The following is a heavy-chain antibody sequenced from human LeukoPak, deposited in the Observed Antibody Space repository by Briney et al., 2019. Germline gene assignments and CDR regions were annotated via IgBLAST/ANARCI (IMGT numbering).Heavy chain of an antibody. Sequence: ASVKVSCKASGYTFTSYYMHWVRQAPGQGLEWMGIINPSGGSTSYAQKFQGRVTMTRDTSTSTVYMGLSSLRSEDTAVYYCARVGSTGYFDYWGQGTLVTVSS. J-gene: IGHJ4*02. CDR2: INPSGGST. CDR3: ARVGSTGYFDY. V-gene: IGHV1-46*01. CDR1: GYTFTSYY.